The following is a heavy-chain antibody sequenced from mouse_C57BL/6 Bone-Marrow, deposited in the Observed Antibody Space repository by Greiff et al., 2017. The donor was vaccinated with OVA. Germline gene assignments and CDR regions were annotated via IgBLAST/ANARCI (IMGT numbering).Heavy chain of an antibody. D-gene: IGHD1-1*01. V-gene: IGHV14-2*01. CDR2: IDPEDGDT. J-gene: IGHJ3*01. CDR3: AIYCYGSSRPFAY. Sequence: EVQLQQSGAELVKPGASVKLSCTASGFNIKDYYMHWVKQRPEQGLEWIGRIDPEDGDTKYAQKFQGKATITADKSSNTAYLQLSSLTSEASAVYYCAIYCYGSSRPFAYWGQGTLVTVSA. CDR1: GFNIKDYY.